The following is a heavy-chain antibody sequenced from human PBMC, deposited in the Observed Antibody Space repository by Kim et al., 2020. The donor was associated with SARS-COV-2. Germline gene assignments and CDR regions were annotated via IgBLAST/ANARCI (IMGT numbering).Heavy chain of an antibody. CDR3: AKSAGWFDR. CDR1: GFTFSSFG. Sequence: GGSLRLSCAASGFTFSSFGMSWVRQAPGKGLEWVSGITSNGVTTYYADSVKGRFTISTDNSKNTLYLQMNSLRAEDTAVYYCAKSAGWFDRWGQGSLDT. J-gene: IGHJ5*02. CDR2: ITSNGVTT. V-gene: IGHV3-23*01.